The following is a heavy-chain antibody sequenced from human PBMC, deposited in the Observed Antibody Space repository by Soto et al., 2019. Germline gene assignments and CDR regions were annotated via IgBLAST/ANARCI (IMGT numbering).Heavy chain of an antibody. CDR3: ALTRRSSLLEVAGPGFEY. CDR1: GFNFGVFG. J-gene: IGHJ4*02. V-gene: IGHV3-30*03. D-gene: IGHD6-19*01. CDR2: LSYEGSEE. Sequence: QVRLVESGGGVVQPGRSLRLSCAASGFNFGVFGMHWVRQAPGKGLEWVSVLSYEGSEEYYADSVRGRFTISRDNSKNTLFLQMGTVRVDDTGVYYCALTRRSSLLEVAGPGFEYWGQGTLVTVS.